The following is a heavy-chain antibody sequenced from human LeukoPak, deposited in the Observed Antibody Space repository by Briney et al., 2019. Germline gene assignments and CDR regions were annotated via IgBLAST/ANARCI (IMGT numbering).Heavy chain of an antibody. CDR2: IYPGDSDT. CDR3: ARRGYCSGTSCYAFDI. Sequence: GESLKISCKGSGYSFTSYWIGWVRQMPGKGLEWLGIIYPGDSDTRYSPSLQGQVTISADKSISTAYLQWSSLKASDTAMYYCARRGYCSGTSCYAFDIWGQGTMVTVSS. CDR1: GYSFTSYW. D-gene: IGHD2-2*01. V-gene: IGHV5-51*01. J-gene: IGHJ3*02.